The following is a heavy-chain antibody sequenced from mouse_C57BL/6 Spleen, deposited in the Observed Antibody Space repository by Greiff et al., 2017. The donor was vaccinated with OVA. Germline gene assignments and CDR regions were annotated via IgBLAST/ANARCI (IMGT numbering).Heavy chain of an antibody. Sequence: VKLMESGAELVRPGTSVKVSCKASGYAFTNYLIEWVKQRPGQGLEWIGVINPGSGGTKYNAKFKGKATLTADNSSNTAYMQLSRLTSEDSAVYVCARGYGSSYGFAYWGQGTLVTVSA. CDR1: GYAFTNYL. J-gene: IGHJ3*01. D-gene: IGHD1-1*01. CDR2: INPGSGGT. V-gene: IGHV1-54*01. CDR3: ARGYGSSYGFAY.